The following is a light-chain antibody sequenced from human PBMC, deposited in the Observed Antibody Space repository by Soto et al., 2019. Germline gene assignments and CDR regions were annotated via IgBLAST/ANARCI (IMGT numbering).Light chain of an antibody. CDR1: QSVASN. Sequence: EIVLTQSAATLSLSPGERATLSCRASQSVASNLAWYQQKPGQPPRLLIYDASNRATGIPARFSGSGSGTDFTLTISSLEPEDFSVYYCQQRSNWPPFTFGQGTKLEIK. CDR3: QQRSNWPPFT. CDR2: DAS. V-gene: IGKV3-11*01. J-gene: IGKJ2*01.